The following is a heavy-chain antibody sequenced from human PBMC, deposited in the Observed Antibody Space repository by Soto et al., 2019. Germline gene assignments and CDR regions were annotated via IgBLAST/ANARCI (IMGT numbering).Heavy chain of an antibody. V-gene: IGHV3-21*01. CDR3: ARDPGVRGGGWFDP. Sequence: EVQLVESGGGLVKPGGSLRLSCAASGFTFSSYSMNWVRQAPGKGLGWVSSISSSSSYIYYADSVKGRFTISRDNSKNSLYLQMNSLRAEDTAVYYCARDPGVRGGGWFDPWGQGTLVTVSS. CDR2: ISSSSSYI. D-gene: IGHD3-10*01. CDR1: GFTFSSYS. J-gene: IGHJ5*02.